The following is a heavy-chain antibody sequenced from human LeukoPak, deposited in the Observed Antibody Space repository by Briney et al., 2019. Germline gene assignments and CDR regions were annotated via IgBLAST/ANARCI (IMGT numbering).Heavy chain of an antibody. CDR2: ISSNGGST. D-gene: IGHD1-14*01. J-gene: IGHJ4*02. V-gene: IGHV3-64*04. CDR1: GFTFSSYA. Sequence: PGGSLRLSCSASGFTFSSYAMHWVRQAPGKGLEYVSAISSNGGSTYYADSVKGRFTISRDNSKNTLYLQINSLRAEDTAVYYCASGLPPGIIDYWGQGTLVTVSS. CDR3: ASGLPPGIIDY.